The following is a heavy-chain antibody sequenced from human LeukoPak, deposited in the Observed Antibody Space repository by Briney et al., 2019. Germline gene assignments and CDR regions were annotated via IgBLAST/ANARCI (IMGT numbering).Heavy chain of an antibody. D-gene: IGHD6-6*01. CDR2: ISSSSSYI. Sequence: PGGSLRLSCAASGFTFSSYSMNWVRQAPGKELEWVSSISSSSSYIYYADSVKGRFTISRDNAKNSLYLQMNSLRAEDTAVYYCARQADRRNPEGSSFDYWGQGTLVTVSS. CDR1: GFTFSSYS. CDR3: ARQADRRNPEGSSFDY. J-gene: IGHJ4*02. V-gene: IGHV3-21*01.